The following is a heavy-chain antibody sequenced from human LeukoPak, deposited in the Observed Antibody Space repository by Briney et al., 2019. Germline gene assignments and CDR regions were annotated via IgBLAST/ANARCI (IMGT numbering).Heavy chain of an antibody. Sequence: SGPTLVNPTQTLTLTCTFSGFSLSTSEVAVGWIRQPPRKALEWLTLIYWDDDKRYSPSLKSRLTIAKDTSKNQVVFTMTNMDPVDTATYYCAYGPYAGSGIFAYFEYWGRGTLVTVSS. CDR3: AYGPYAGSGIFAYFEY. CDR1: GFSLSTSEVA. CDR2: IYWDDDK. V-gene: IGHV2-5*02. J-gene: IGHJ4*02. D-gene: IGHD3-10*01.